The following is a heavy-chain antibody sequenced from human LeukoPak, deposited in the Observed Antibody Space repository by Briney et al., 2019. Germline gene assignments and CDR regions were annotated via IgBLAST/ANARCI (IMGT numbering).Heavy chain of an antibody. CDR2: ISSSGTYT. CDR1: AFTFSDYD. Sequence: GGSLRLSCAASAFTFSDYDMSWIRQAPGKGLEWVSYISSSGTYTNNADSVKGRFTISRDNSKNTLYLQMNSLRAEDTAVYYCARDISYSGVASFDYWGQGTLVTVSS. CDR3: ARDISYSGVASFDY. D-gene: IGHD1-26*01. V-gene: IGHV3-11*06. J-gene: IGHJ4*02.